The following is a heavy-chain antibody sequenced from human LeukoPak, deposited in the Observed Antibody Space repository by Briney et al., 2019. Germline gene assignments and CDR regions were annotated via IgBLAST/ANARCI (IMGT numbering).Heavy chain of an antibody. CDR2: ISSNGGST. J-gene: IGHJ3*02. CDR3: ARHWPRTIEADAFDI. V-gene: IGHV3-64D*09. D-gene: IGHD1-14*01. CDR1: GFTFSSYA. Sequence: PGGSLRLSCSASGFTFSSYALHWVRQAPGKGLEYVSAISSNGGSTYYADSVKGRFTISRDNSKNTLYLQMSSLRAEDTAVYYCARHWPRTIEADAFDIWGQGTMVTVSS.